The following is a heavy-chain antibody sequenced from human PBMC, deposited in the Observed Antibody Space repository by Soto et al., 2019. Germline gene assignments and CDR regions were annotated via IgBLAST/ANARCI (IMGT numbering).Heavy chain of an antibody. D-gene: IGHD6-13*01. J-gene: IGHJ4*02. CDR2: IYSGGST. V-gene: IGHV3-53*01. CDR3: ARDWAAAGPFDY. Sequence: VRRILQAPGKGLEWVSVIYSGGSTYYADSVKGRFTISRHNSKNTLYLQMNSLRAEDTAVYYCARDWAAAGPFDYWGQGTLVTVSS.